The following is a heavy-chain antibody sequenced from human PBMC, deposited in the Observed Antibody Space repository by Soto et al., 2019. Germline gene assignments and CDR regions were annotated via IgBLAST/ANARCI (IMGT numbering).Heavy chain of an antibody. D-gene: IGHD6-6*01. CDR2: IYYSGRT. CDR3: AREYSNSPEAFDL. J-gene: IGHJ4*02. V-gene: IGHV4-61*01. CDR1: GGSVNSDYYY. Sequence: QVQLQESGPGLVKPSETLSLTCTVSGGSVNSDYYYWTWIRQPPGKGLEWIGYIYYSGRTNHNPSLKSRVTISVDASRNQFSLKLSSVTAADTAVFYCAREYSNSPEAFDLWGQGTLVTVSS.